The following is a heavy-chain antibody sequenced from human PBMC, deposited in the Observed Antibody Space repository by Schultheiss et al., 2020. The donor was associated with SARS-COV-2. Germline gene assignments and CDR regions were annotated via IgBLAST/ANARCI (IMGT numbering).Heavy chain of an antibody. CDR1: GGSFSGYY. J-gene: IGHJ4*02. V-gene: IGHV4-34*01. CDR2: INHSGST. D-gene: IGHD4-17*01. Sequence: SETLSLTCAVYGGSFSGYYWSWIRQPPGKGLEWIGEINHSGSTNYNPSLKSRVTMSVDTSKNQFSLKLSSVTAADTAVYYCASEYDYGDYGPFNYWGQGTLVTVSS. CDR3: ASEYDYGDYGPFNY.